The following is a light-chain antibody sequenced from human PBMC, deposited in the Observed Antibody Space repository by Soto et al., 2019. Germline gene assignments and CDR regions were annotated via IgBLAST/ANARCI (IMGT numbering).Light chain of an antibody. Sequence: QSVLTQPASVSGSPGQSITISCTGTSSDVGGYNYVSWYQQHPGKAPKLMIYEVSNRPSGVSNRFSGSKSGNTASLTISGLQAEDDADYYCSSYRGSNTWVFGGGIKVTVL. CDR2: EVS. CDR3: SSYRGSNTWV. V-gene: IGLV2-14*01. CDR1: SSDVGGYNY. J-gene: IGLJ3*02.